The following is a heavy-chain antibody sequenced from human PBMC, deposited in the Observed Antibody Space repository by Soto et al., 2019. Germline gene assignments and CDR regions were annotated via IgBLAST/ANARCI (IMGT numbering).Heavy chain of an antibody. CDR3: AREGSLFSGVIVFYGMDV. CDR1: GYSFTRHD. Sequence: QVQLVQSGAEVKKPGASVKVSCKASGYSFTRHDINWVRQAPGQGLEWMGWINPSSGNTGYAQRFLGRLTMTTDTSTSTAYMELSGLKSEDTAIYYCAREGSLFSGVIVFYGMDVGGQGTTVTGPS. V-gene: IGHV1-8*01. CDR2: INPSSGNT. D-gene: IGHD3-3*01. J-gene: IGHJ6*02.